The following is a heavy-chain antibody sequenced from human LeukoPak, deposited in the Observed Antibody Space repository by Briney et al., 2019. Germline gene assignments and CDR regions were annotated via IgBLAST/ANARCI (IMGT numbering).Heavy chain of an antibody. D-gene: IGHD4-17*01. J-gene: IGHJ4*02. CDR1: GLSVSGNY. Sequence: GGSLRLSCTASGLSVSGNYWHWVRQAPGKALEGVSIIYSDRKTLYTKSVKGRFTFSRDKSKNTFYLQMNSLRAEDTAVYFCTYGDYPLTYWGQGTLVTVSS. V-gene: IGHV3-66*01. CDR2: IYSDRKT. CDR3: TYGDYPLTY.